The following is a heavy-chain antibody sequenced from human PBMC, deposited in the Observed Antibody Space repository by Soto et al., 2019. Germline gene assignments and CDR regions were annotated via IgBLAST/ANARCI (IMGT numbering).Heavy chain of an antibody. V-gene: IGHV3-66*01. Sequence: EVQLVESGGGLVQPGGSLRLSCAASGFTVSSNYMSWVRQAPGKGLEWVSVIYSGGSTYYADSVKGRFTISRDNSKNKLYLQMNSLRAEDTAVYYCARDFSDCSGGSCYPHFDYWGQGTLVTVSS. CDR2: IYSGGST. CDR3: ARDFSDCSGGSCYPHFDY. CDR1: GFTVSSNY. D-gene: IGHD2-15*01. J-gene: IGHJ4*02.